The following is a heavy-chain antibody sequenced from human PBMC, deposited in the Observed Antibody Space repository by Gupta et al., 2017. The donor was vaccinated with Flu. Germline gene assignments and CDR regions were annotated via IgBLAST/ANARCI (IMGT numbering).Heavy chain of an antibody. V-gene: IGHV3-30-3*01. CDR1: GLASESSV. J-gene: IGHJ4*02. CDR3: ERETPEPTRGTGKFDS. Sequence: QVQPVESVGGVVPPGRPLRLPSVAPGLASESSVVHWVRQAPDMGLEWVAVTSYDGNNSIYANTVKGRFTISRDNSKNTLFLQMDSLRAADAGLDDCERETPEPTRGTGKFDSWGQGTLVTVSS. CDR2: TSYDGNNS.